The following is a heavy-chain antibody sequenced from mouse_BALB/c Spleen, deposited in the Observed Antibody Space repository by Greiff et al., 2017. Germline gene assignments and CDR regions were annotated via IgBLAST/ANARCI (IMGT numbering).Heavy chain of an antibody. J-gene: IGHJ4*01. CDR1: GYAFTNYL. CDR2: INPGSGGT. Sequence: QVHVKQSGAELVRPGTSVKVSCTASGYAFTNYLIEWVKQRPGQGLEWIGVINPGSGGTNYNEKFKGKATLTADTSSSTAYMQLSSLTSDDSAVYFCARRGYAMDYWGQGTAVTVSS. CDR3: ARRGYAMDY. V-gene: IGHV1-54*01.